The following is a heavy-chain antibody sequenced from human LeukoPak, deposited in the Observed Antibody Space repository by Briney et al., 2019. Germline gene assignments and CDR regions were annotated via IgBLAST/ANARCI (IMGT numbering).Heavy chain of an antibody. V-gene: IGHV3-20*04. J-gene: IGHJ4*02. CDR3: ARDRVVGATTGGFDY. CDR2: INWNGGST. Sequence: GGSLRLSCAASGFTFDDYGMSWVRQAPGKGLEWVSGINWNGGSTVYADSVKGRFTISIDNAKNSLYLQMNSLRAEDTALYYCARDRVVGATTGGFDYWGQGTLVTVSS. D-gene: IGHD1-26*01. CDR1: GFTFDDYG.